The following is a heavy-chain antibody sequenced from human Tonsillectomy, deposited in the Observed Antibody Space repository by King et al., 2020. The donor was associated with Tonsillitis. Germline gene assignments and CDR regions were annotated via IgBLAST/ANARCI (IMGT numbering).Heavy chain of an antibody. CDR2: IFDSGSN. V-gene: IGHV4-39*01. CDR1: GGSISSSSYY. J-gene: IGHJ4*02. CDR3: ARHYPEYNNLYYFDY. D-gene: IGHD1-14*01. Sequence: QLQESGPGLVKPSETLSLTCTVSGGSISSSSYYWGWIRQPPGKGLEWIGSIFDSGSNHYNPALKSRVTISVYTSKNQFPLQLSSVTAADTAVYYCARHYPEYNNLYYFDYWGQGTLVTVSS.